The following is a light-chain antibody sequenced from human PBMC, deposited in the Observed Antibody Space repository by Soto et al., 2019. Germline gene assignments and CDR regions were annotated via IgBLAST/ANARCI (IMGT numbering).Light chain of an antibody. CDR2: EVS. CDR3: SSFAGINNLL. J-gene: IGLJ2*01. CDR1: SSDVGGYKF. Sequence: QSALTQPPSASGSPGQSVTISCTGTSSDVGGYKFVSWYQQHPGKAPKLIIYEVSQRPSGVPDRFSASKSGDTASLTVSGLRAEDEADYYCSSFAGINNLLFGGGTQLTVL. V-gene: IGLV2-8*01.